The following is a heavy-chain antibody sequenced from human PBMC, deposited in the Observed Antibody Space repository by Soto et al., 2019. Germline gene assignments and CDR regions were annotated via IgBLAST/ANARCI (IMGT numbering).Heavy chain of an antibody. CDR3: ARGYWAGGMDV. D-gene: IGHD2-8*02. V-gene: IGHV3-53*01. J-gene: IGHJ6*02. CDR2: IYSDNKT. CDR1: GFTVSSNY. Sequence: EVQLVESGGGLIQSGGSLRLSCAASGFTVSSNYMNWVRQAPGKGLAWVSVIYSDNKTYYADSVKGRFTISRDKSKNTLYIQMNSLRAEDTAIYYCARGYWAGGMDVWGQGTTITVAS.